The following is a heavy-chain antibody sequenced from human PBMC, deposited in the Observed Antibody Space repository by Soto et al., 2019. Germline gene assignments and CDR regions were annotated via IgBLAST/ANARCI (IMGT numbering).Heavy chain of an antibody. CDR1: GFTFKESA. D-gene: IGHD6-19*01. V-gene: IGHV3-23*01. CDR3: AKGRGSGWAWYFDN. Sequence: EVRLLEAGGGLKQPGGSLRLSCAASGFTFKESAMNWVRQAPGKGLEWVASISDTGASTWYAESVRGRLSISRDNSKNTLYLQMNSRRGEDTAVYYCAKGRGSGWAWYFDNWGQGTLVTVSS. CDR2: ISDTGAST. J-gene: IGHJ4*02.